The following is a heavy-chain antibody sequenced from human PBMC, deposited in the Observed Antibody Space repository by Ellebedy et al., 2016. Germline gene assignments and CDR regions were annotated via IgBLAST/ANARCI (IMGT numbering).Heavy chain of an antibody. CDR2: MNPNSGNT. J-gene: IGHJ6*02. CDR3: AREIVVVVAATIEPRGMDV. V-gene: IGHV1-8*01. CDR1: GYTFTSYD. D-gene: IGHD2-15*01. Sequence: ASVKVSCXASGYTFTSYDINWVRQATGQGLEWMGWMNPNSGNTGYAQKFQGRVTMTRNTSISTAYMELSSLRSEDTAVYYCAREIVVVVAATIEPRGMDVWGQGTTVTVSS.